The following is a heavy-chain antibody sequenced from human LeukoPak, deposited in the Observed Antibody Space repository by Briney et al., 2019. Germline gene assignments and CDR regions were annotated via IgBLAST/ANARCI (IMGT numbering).Heavy chain of an antibody. CDR3: AGPLNR. D-gene: IGHD3-16*01. CDR2: INHSGST. Sequence: SETLSLTCAVYGGSFSGYYWSWIRQPPGKGLEWIGEINHSGSTNYNPSLKSRVTISVDTSKNQFSLKLSSVTAADTVVYYCAGPLNRWGQGTLVTVSS. J-gene: IGHJ5*02. V-gene: IGHV4-34*01. CDR1: GGSFSGYY.